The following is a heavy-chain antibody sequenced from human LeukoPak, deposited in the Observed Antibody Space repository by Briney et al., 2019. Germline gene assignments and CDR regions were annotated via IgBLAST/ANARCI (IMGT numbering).Heavy chain of an antibody. Sequence: PGGSLRLSCAASGFTVSSNYMSWVRQAPGKGLEWGSSISSSSSDIYYADSVKGRFTISRDNAKNSLYLQMNSLRAEDTAVYYCARGLCSTSCYYVDYWGQGTLVTVSS. D-gene: IGHD2-2*01. CDR3: ARGLCSTSCYYVDY. CDR2: ISSSSSDI. CDR1: GFTVSSNY. V-gene: IGHV3-21*01. J-gene: IGHJ4*02.